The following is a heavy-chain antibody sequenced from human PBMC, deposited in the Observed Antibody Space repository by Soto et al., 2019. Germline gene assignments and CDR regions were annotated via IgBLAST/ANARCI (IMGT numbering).Heavy chain of an antibody. Sequence: SVKVSCKASGGTFSSYAISWVRQAPGQGLEWMGGIIPIFGTANYAQKFQGRVTITADKSTSTAYMELSSLRSEDTAVYYCARGVYDILTGYYGDNWFDPWGQGTLVTVSS. CDR1: GGTFSSYA. J-gene: IGHJ5*02. V-gene: IGHV1-69*06. D-gene: IGHD3-9*01. CDR3: ARGVYDILTGYYGDNWFDP. CDR2: IIPIFGTA.